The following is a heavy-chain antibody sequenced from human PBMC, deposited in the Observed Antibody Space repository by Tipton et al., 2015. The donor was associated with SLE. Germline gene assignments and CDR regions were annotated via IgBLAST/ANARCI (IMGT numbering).Heavy chain of an antibody. CDR2: IYYSGST. D-gene: IGHD3-10*01. CDR3: ATFTSGLGYFDS. V-gene: IGHV4-61*01. Sequence: TLSLTCTVSGGSVSSGSYSWSWIRQPPGKGLEWIGYIYYSGSTNYNPSLKSRVTISVDTSKNWFSLKLTSVTAADTAVYYCATFTSGLGYFDSWGQGTLVIVSS. J-gene: IGHJ4*02. CDR1: GGSVSSGSYS.